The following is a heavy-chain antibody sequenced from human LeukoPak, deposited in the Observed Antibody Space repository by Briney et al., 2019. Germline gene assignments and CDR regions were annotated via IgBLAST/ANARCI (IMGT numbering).Heavy chain of an antibody. J-gene: IGHJ4*02. CDR3: TTLSIFGVVTWYYFDY. CDR2: IRSKAYGGTT. Sequence: GGSLRLSCTASGFTFGDYAMSWVRQAPGKGLEWVGFIRSKAYGGTTEYAASVKDRFTISRDDSKSIAYLQMNSLKSEDTAVYYCTTLSIFGVVTWYYFDYWGQGTLVTVSS. D-gene: IGHD3-3*01. CDR1: GFTFGDYA. V-gene: IGHV3-49*04.